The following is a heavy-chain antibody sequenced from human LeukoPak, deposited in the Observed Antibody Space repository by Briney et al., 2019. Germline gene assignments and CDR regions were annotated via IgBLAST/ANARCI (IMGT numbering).Heavy chain of an antibody. CDR2: MNPNSANT. CDR1: GYTSINYD. J-gene: IGHJ5*02. D-gene: IGHD2-21*02. CDR3: ARGNRGVILTAMRGNWFDA. Sequence: GASVKVSCKASGYTSINYDINWVRQAPGQGLEWMGWMNPNSANTGYAQKFQGRVTITRNTSIGTAFMELSSLRSEDTAVYYCARGNRGVILTAMRGNWFDAWGQGTLVTVSS. V-gene: IGHV1-8*03.